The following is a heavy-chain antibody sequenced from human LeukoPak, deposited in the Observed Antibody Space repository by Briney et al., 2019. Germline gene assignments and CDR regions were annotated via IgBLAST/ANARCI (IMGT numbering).Heavy chain of an antibody. Sequence: QPGGSLRFSGAASGFTFSSYAMSWVRQAPGKGLEGVSGISGSGGSTYYADSVKGRFTISRDNSKNTLYLQMNSLRAEDTAVYYCAKDTRVGSIVVEPAAWGDQWGQGTLVTVSS. V-gene: IGHV3-23*01. CDR3: AKDTRVGSIVVEPAAWGDQ. J-gene: IGHJ4*02. CDR2: ISGSGGST. D-gene: IGHD2-2*01. CDR1: GFTFSSYA.